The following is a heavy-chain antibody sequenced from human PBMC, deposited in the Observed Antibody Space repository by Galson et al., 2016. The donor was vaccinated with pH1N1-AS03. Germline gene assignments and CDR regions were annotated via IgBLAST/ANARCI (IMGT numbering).Heavy chain of an antibody. J-gene: IGHJ4*02. CDR1: GHTFTSYG. V-gene: IGHV1-18*04. CDR3: ARSPAYFYDSSGYIPMSGSPHFDY. Sequence: SVKVSCKASGHTFTSYGITWVRQAPGQGLEWMWWISGYNGNTNYGQKVQGRVTLTTETSTSTAYMEMRSLRSDDTAVYYCARSPAYFYDSSGYIPMSGSPHFDYWGQGTLVTVSS. D-gene: IGHD3-22*01. CDR2: ISGYNGNT.